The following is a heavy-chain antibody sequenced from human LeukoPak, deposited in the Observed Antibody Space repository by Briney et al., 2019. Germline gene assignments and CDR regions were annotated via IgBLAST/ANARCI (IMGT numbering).Heavy chain of an antibody. V-gene: IGHV4-59*01. CDR3: ARTTEGGYTYNYFYYYYMDV. CDR2: IYYSGST. CDR1: GGSINYYY. D-gene: IGHD5-18*01. J-gene: IGHJ6*03. Sequence: SETLSLTCAVSGGSINYYYWSWIRQPPGKGLEWIGYIYYSGSTNYNPSLKRRVTISVDTSKNQFSLKLSSVTAADSAVYYCARTTEGGYTYNYFYYYYMDVWGKGTTVTISS.